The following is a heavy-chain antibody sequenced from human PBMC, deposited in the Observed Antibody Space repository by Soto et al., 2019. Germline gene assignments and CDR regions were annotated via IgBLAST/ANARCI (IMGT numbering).Heavy chain of an antibody. CDR3: AMEPLCGGVCYDQGLDP. J-gene: IGHJ5*02. CDR2: SNIGNGNT. CDR1: GYTFTSYA. Sequence: QVQLVQSGAEVKKPGASVRVSCRTSGYTFTSYAIHWVRQAPGQGLEWMAWSNIGNGNTKYSQKFQGRVTVSRDTSASTAYMELSSLRSEDTAVYYCAMEPLCGGVCYDQGLDPLGQGTLVTVSS. V-gene: IGHV1-3*04. D-gene: IGHD2-21*02.